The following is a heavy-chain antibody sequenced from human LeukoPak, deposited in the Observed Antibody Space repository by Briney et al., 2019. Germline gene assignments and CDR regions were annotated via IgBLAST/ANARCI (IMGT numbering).Heavy chain of an antibody. D-gene: IGHD3/OR15-3a*01. CDR3: ARGLGLNLTDY. J-gene: IGHJ4*02. CDR2: ITSSGTTK. V-gene: IGHV3-48*03. Sequence: PGGSLRLSCAASGFTFSSYEMNWVRQAPGKGLEWVSYITSSGTTKYYADSVRGRFTISRDNAKNSLYLQMNTLRAEDTALYYCARGLGLNLTDYWGQGTQVAVSS. CDR1: GFTFSSYE.